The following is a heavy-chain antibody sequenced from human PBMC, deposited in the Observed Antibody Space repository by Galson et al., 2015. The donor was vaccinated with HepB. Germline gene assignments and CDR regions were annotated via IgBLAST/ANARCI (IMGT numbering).Heavy chain of an antibody. Sequence: SLRLSCAASGFTFDDYAMHWVRQAPGKGLEWVSGISWNSGSIGYADSVKGRFTISRDNAKNSLYLQMNSLRAEDTALYYCAKSKTTAYYYYYYMDVWGKGTTVTVSS. D-gene: IGHD4-17*01. J-gene: IGHJ6*03. V-gene: IGHV3-9*01. CDR1: GFTFDDYA. CDR3: AKSKTTAYYYYYYMDV. CDR2: ISWNSGSI.